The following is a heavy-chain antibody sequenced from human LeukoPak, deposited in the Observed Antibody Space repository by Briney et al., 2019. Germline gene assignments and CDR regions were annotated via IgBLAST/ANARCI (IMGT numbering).Heavy chain of an antibody. D-gene: IGHD5-24*01. CDR1: GFTFDDYA. Sequence: GGSLRLSCAASGFTFDDYAMHWVRQAPGKGLEWVSGISWNRGPIGYADSVKGRFTISRDNANNSLCLQMNSLRAEDTAVYYCAVNHRDGYSELGYWGQGTLVTVSS. CDR2: ISWNRGPI. V-gene: IGHV3-9*01. J-gene: IGHJ4*02. CDR3: AVNHRDGYSELGY.